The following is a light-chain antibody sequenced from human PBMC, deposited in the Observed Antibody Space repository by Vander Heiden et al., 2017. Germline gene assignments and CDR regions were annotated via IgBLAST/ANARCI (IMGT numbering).Light chain of an antibody. CDR2: WAS. CDR1: QSVFYSSNNKNY. V-gene: IGKV4-1*01. Sequence: SLAVSLGERATINCKSSQSVFYSSNNKNYLAWYQQKPGQPPKLLIYWASTRESGVPDRFSGSGSGTDFTLTISSLQTEDVAVYYCQQYYTTPYTFGQGTKVEIK. J-gene: IGKJ2*01. CDR3: QQYYTTPYT.